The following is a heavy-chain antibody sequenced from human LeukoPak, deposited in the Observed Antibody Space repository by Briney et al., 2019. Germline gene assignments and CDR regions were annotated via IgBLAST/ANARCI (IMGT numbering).Heavy chain of an antibody. D-gene: IGHD7-27*01. CDR1: GFTFSSYA. V-gene: IGHV3-30-3*01. Sequence: PGGSLRLSCAASGFTFSSYAMHWVRQAPGKGLEWVAVISYDGSNKYYADSVKGRFTISRDNSKNTLYLQMNSLRAEDTAVYYCARLGRYFDYWGQGTLVTVSS. J-gene: IGHJ4*02. CDR3: ARLGRYFDY. CDR2: ISYDGSNK.